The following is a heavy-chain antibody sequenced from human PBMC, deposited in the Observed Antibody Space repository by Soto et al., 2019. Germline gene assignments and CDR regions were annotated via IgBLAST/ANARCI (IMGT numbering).Heavy chain of an antibody. J-gene: IGHJ4*02. CDR1: GFTFSSYG. V-gene: IGHV3-30*18. Sequence: GGSLRLSCAASGFTFSSYGMHWVRQAPGKGLEWVAVISYDGSNKYYADSVKGRFTISRDNSKNTLYLQMNSLRAEDTAVYYCAKGPALEWFRAFDYWGQGTLVTVSS. CDR3: AKGPALEWFRAFDY. D-gene: IGHD3-3*01. CDR2: ISYDGSNK.